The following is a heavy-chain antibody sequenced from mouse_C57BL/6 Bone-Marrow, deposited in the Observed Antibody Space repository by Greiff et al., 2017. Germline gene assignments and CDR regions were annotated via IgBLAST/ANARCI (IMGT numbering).Heavy chain of an antibody. Sequence: VQVVESGAELVRPGASVTLSCKASGYTFTDYEMHWVKQTPVHGLEWIGAIDPETGGTAYNQKFKGKAILTADKSSSTAYMELRSLTSEDSAVYYCTRRAYYGSSYYAMDYWGQGTSVTVSS. D-gene: IGHD1-1*01. CDR1: GYTFTDYE. CDR2: IDPETGGT. V-gene: IGHV1-15*01. J-gene: IGHJ4*01. CDR3: TRRAYYGSSYYAMDY.